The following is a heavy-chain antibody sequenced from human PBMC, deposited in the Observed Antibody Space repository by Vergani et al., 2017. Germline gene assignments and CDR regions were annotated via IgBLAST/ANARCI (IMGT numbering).Heavy chain of an antibody. CDR1: GFSLNTRGVS. CDR2: IYWNDDQ. J-gene: IGHJ6*03. D-gene: IGHD1-7*01. V-gene: IGHV2-5*04. CDR3: VYRKTECGTTGCLYPFYYYCYMDV. Sequence: QITLKESGPTLVKPTQTLTLTCTFSGFSLNTRGVSVAWIRQPPGKALDWLALIYWNDDQHYSPSLNNRVTITKETSKNQVVLTMTNMDYVDTGTYYCVYRKTECGTTGCLYPFYYYCYMDVWGKGTTVTVSS.